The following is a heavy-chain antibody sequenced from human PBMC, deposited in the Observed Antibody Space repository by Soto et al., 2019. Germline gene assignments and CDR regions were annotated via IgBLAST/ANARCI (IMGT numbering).Heavy chain of an antibody. J-gene: IGHJ4*02. V-gene: IGHV1-69*17. CDR3: ARESLGAKGAEH. Sequence: QVQLVQSGAEVKRPGSSVKVSCESSGDTFNSYVISWVRQAPGQGLEWMGGIIPIIGVTHYAQKFQGRVTISVLSSTGTAYMELTNLGFEDTALYNCARESLGAKGAEHWCQGTLVSVAS. CDR2: IIPIIGVT. CDR1: GDTFNSYV.